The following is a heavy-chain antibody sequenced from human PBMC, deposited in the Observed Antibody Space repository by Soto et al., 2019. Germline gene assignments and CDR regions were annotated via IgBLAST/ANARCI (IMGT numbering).Heavy chain of an antibody. J-gene: IGHJ6*02. CDR2: IYTSGST. CDR3: AREGWGGYDPLGYYYGMDV. CDR1: GGSISSYY. Sequence: QVQLQESGPGLVKPSETLSLTCTVSGGSISSYYWSWIRQPAGKGLEWIGRIYTSGSTNYNPSLKRRVTRSVDTSKNQFSLKLSSVTAADTAVYYCAREGWGGYDPLGYYYGMDVWGQGTTVTVSS. V-gene: IGHV4-4*07. D-gene: IGHD5-12*01.